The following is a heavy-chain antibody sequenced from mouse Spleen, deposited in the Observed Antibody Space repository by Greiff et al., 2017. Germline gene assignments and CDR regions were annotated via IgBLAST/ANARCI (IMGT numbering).Heavy chain of an antibody. Sequence: QVQLQQSGAELVRPGSSVKISCKASGYAFSSYWMNWVKQRPGQGLEWIGQIYPGDGDTNYNGKFKGKATLTADKSSSTAYMQLSSLTSEDSAVYFCARKADYRYAMDYWGQGTSVTVSS. CDR2: IYPGDGDT. CDR3: ARKADYRYAMDY. D-gene: IGHD2-14*01. CDR1: GYAFSSYW. J-gene: IGHJ4*01. V-gene: IGHV1-80*01.